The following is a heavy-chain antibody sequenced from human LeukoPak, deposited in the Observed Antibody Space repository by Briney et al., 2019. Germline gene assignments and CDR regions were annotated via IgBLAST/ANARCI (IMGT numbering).Heavy chain of an antibody. J-gene: IGHJ6*02. CDR2: IYSGGST. V-gene: IGHV3-66*01. Sequence: GGSLRLSCAASGFTVSSNYMSWVRQAPGKGLEWVSVIYSGGSTYYADSVKGRFTISRDNSKNTLYLQMNSLRAEDTAVYYCARDRQWLVFGMDVWGQGITVTVSS. CDR1: GFTVSSNY. CDR3: ARDRQWLVFGMDV. D-gene: IGHD6-19*01.